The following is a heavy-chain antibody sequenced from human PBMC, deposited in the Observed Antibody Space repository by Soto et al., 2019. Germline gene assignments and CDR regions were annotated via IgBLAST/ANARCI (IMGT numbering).Heavy chain of an antibody. D-gene: IGHD3-3*01. J-gene: IGHJ4*02. CDR1: GFTFSSYW. CDR3: ARARXLFTIFGVVDGSGYFDY. V-gene: IGHV3-7*01. CDR2: IKQDGSEK. Sequence: GGSLRLSCAASGFTFSSYWMSWVRQAPGKGLEWVANIKQDGSEKYYVDSVKGRFTISRDNAKNSLYLQMNSLRAEDTAVYYCARARXLFTIFGVVDGSGYFDYWGQGTLVTVSS.